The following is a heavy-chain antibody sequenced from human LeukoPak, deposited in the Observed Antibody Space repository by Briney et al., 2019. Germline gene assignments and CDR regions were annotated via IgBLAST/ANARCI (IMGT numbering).Heavy chain of an antibody. CDR1: GFTFSSYS. V-gene: IGHV3-21*01. J-gene: IGHJ3*02. D-gene: IGHD5-24*01. CDR2: ISSSSSYI. Sequence: GGSLRLSCAASGFTFSSYSMNWVRQAPGKGLEWVSSISSSSSYIYYADSVKGRFTISRDNAKNSLYLQMNSLRAEDTDVYYCARDRGGYLDAFDIWGQGTMVTVSS. CDR3: ARDRGGYLDAFDI.